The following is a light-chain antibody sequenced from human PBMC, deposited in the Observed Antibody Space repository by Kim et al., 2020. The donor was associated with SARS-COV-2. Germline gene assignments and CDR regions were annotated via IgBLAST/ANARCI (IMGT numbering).Light chain of an antibody. CDR3: RKCDSAPFT. CDR2: AAS. V-gene: IGKV1-27*01. J-gene: IGKJ4*02. Sequence: DIQMTQSPSSLSASVGDRVTITCRASQNISNYLAWYQLKPGKAPKLLIYAASALQPGVPSRFSGSGSGTDFTLTVTSLQPEDVANYYWRKCDSAPFTFGEGTKVDIK. CDR1: QNISNY.